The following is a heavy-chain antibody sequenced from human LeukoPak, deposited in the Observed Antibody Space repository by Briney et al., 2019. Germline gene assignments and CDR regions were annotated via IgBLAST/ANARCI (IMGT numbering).Heavy chain of an antibody. CDR2: IRYDGSNK. D-gene: IGHD3-22*01. J-gene: IGHJ3*02. V-gene: IGHV3-30*02. CDR3: AKDDYYDSSGYYFLAFDI. Sequence: GGSLRLSCAASGFTFSSYGMHWVRQAPGKGLEWVAFIRYDGSNKYYADSVKGRFTISRDNSKNTLYLQMNSLRAEDTAVYYCAKDDYYDSSGYYFLAFDIWGQGTMVTVSS. CDR1: GFTFSSYG.